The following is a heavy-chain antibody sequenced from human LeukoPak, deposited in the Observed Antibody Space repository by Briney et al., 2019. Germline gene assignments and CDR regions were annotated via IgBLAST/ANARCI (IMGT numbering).Heavy chain of an antibody. D-gene: IGHD3-10*01. V-gene: IGHV4-59*01. CDR3: AALWFGEFLFDY. Sequence: SETLSLTCTVSGGSISSYYWSWIRQAPGKGLEWIGYIYYSGSTNYNPSLKSRVTISVDTSKNQFSLKLSSVTAADTAVYYCAALWFGEFLFDYWGQGTLVTVSS. J-gene: IGHJ4*02. CDR2: IYYSGST. CDR1: GGSISSYY.